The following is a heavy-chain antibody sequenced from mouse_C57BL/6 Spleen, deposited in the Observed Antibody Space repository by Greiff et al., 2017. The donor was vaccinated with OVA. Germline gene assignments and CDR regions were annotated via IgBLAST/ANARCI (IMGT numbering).Heavy chain of an antibody. V-gene: IGHV1-54*01. CDR2: INPGSGGT. CDR3: ARDMDRAMDY. Sequence: QVQLKQSGAELVRPGTSVKVSCKASGYAFTNYLIEWVKQRPGQGLEWIGVINPGSGGTNYNEKFKSKATLTVDKSSSTAYMQLSSLTSEDSAVYYCARDMDRAMDYWGQGTSVTVSS. CDR1: GYAFTNYL. J-gene: IGHJ4*01. D-gene: IGHD1-1*02.